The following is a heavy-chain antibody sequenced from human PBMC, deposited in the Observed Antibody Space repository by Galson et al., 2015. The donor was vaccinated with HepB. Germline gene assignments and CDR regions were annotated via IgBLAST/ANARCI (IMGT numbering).Heavy chain of an antibody. CDR3: ARGEGSGSYYTTYLDY. D-gene: IGHD3-10*01. CDR2: IYSGGTT. Sequence: SLRLSCAASGFTVNSHYMNWVRQAPGKGLEWVSVIYSGGTTFYADSVKGRFTISRDNSKNTLFLQMNSLRAADTAVYYCARGEGSGSYYTTYLDYWGQGTLVTVSS. CDR1: GFTVNSHY. J-gene: IGHJ4*02. V-gene: IGHV3-66*01.